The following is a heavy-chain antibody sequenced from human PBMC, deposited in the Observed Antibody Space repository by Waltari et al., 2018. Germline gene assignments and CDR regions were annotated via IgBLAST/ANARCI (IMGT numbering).Heavy chain of an antibody. CDR2: ISAYNGNT. CDR1: GYTFTSYG. CDR3: ARAYDFWSGYNQGFDP. J-gene: IGHJ5*02. D-gene: IGHD3-3*01. V-gene: IGHV1-18*01. Sequence: QVQLVQSGAEVKKPGASVKVSCKASGYTFTSYGISWVRQAPGQGLEWMGWISAYNGNTNYAQKLQGRVTMTTDTSASTAYMEVRSLRSDDTAVYYCARAYDFWSGYNQGFDPWGQGTLVTVSS.